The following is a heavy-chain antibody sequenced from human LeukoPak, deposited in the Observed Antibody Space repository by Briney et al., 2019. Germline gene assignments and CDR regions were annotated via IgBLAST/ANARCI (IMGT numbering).Heavy chain of an antibody. CDR2: IRYDGSNK. CDR3: ARDEGVAGTLDY. V-gene: IGHV3-30*02. Sequence: GGSLRLSCAASGFTFSSYGMHWVRQAPGKGLEWVAFIRYDGSNKYYADSVKGRFTISRDNAKNSLYLQMNSLRAEDTAVYYCARDEGVAGTLDYWGQGTLVTVSS. CDR1: GFTFSSYG. J-gene: IGHJ4*02. D-gene: IGHD6-19*01.